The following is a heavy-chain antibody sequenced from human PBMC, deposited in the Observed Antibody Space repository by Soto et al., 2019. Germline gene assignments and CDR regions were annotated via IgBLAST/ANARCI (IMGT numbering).Heavy chain of an antibody. Sequence: VPILESGGSLIKRGGALRILCGTPGINFCRSCMNWVRPGSGKGLEWVSSISGSGASSYYADSVEGRFTISRDNSKNTVYLQMNSLRAEDTAIYYCAKDHNFDSSAYYGARFDFWGQGTLVTVSS. CDR3: AKDHNFDSSAYYGARFDF. CDR2: ISGSGASS. J-gene: IGHJ4*02. V-gene: IGHV3-23*01. CDR1: GINFCRSC. D-gene: IGHD3-22*01.